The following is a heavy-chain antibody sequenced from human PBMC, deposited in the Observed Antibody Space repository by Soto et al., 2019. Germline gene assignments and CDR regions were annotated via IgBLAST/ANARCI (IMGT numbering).Heavy chain of an antibody. CDR3: ARDCSSTSCSDWFDP. V-gene: IGHV4-31*03. Sequence: SETLSLTCTVCGGSISSGGYYWSWIRQHPGKGLEWIGYIYYSGSTYYNPSLKSRVTISVDTSKNQFSLKLSSVTAADTAVYYCARDCSSTSCSDWFDPWGQGTLVTVSS. J-gene: IGHJ5*02. CDR1: GGSISSGGYY. CDR2: IYYSGST. D-gene: IGHD2-2*01.